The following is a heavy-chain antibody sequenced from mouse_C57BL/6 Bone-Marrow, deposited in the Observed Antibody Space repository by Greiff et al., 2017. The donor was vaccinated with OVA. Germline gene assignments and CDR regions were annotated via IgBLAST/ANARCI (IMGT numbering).Heavy chain of an antibody. Sequence: VQLQQPGAELVKPGASVKLSCKASGYTFTSYWMHWVKQRPGQGLEWIGWIDPENGDTEYASKFQGKATITADTSSNTAYLQLSSLTSEDTAVYYCTTSYDVYAMDYWGQGTSVTVSS. CDR3: TTSYDVYAMDY. D-gene: IGHD2-12*01. V-gene: IGHV14-4*01. CDR1: GYTFTSYW. J-gene: IGHJ4*01. CDR2: IDPENGDT.